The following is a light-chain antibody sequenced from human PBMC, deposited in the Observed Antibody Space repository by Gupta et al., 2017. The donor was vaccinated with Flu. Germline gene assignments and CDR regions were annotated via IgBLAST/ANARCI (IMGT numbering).Light chain of an antibody. V-gene: IGKV3-20*01. CDR2: GAS. Sequence: EIVLTQSPGTLSLSPGERATLSCRASQTIISSLLAWYQQRAGQPPRLLIYGASSRATGIPDRFSDSGSGTDFTLTISRLEAEDFAVYYCQQDDRSPLTFGGGTRVEIK. CDR1: QTIISSL. CDR3: QQDDRSPLT. J-gene: IGKJ4*01.